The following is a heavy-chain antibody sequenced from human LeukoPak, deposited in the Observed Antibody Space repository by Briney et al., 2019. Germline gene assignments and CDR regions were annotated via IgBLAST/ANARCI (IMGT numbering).Heavy chain of an antibody. V-gene: IGHV1-8*03. CDR1: GYTFTSYD. CDR3: AILGGATAYFDY. J-gene: IGHJ4*02. Sequence: GASVKVSCKASGYTFTSYDINWVRQATGQGLEWMGWMNPNSGNTGYAQKFQDRVTITRNTSISTAYMELSSLRSEDTAVYYCAILGGATAYFDYWGQGTLVTVSS. CDR2: MNPNSGNT. D-gene: IGHD1-26*01.